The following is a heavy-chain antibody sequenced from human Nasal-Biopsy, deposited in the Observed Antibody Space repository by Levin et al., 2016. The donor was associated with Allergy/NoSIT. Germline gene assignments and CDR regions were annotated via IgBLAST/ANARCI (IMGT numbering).Heavy chain of an antibody. Sequence: GESLKISCAASGFTFNDYWMSWVRQAPGKGLEWVANIRQNGNEKYYVDSVKGRFTISRDNAKRSVTLQMNSLRDDDTAIYYCATGEWMGPEYWGQGTLVTVSS. J-gene: IGHJ4*02. D-gene: IGHD1-26*01. CDR1: GFTFNDYW. CDR3: ATGEWMGPEY. CDR2: IRQNGNEK. V-gene: IGHV3-7*04.